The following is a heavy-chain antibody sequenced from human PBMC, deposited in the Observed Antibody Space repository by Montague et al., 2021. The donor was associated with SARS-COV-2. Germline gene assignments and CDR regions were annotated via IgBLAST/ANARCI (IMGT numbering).Heavy chain of an antibody. CDR2: IASGGRST. Sequence: SLRLSCAASGFTFNNYAMNWVRQAPGKGLEWVSVIASGGRSTFYADSVKGRFTISRDNSKDTLYLQMYSLRPEDTAIYYCAKDPVPVAGRYFDYWGRGTLVTVSS. D-gene: IGHD6-19*01. CDR3: AKDPVPVAGRYFDY. V-gene: IGHV3-23*03. CDR1: GFTFNNYA. J-gene: IGHJ4*02.